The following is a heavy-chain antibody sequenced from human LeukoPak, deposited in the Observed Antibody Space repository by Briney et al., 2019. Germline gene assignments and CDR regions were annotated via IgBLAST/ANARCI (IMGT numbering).Heavy chain of an antibody. CDR2: ISSSGSTI. Sequence: GGSLRLSCAASGFTFSDYYMSWIRQAPGKGLEWVSYISSSGSTIYYADSVKGRFTISRDNAKNSPYLQMNSLRAEDTAVYYCARAPYYYDSSGYLYWGQGTLVTVSS. CDR1: GFTFSDYY. V-gene: IGHV3-11*01. CDR3: ARAPYYYDSSGYLY. J-gene: IGHJ4*02. D-gene: IGHD3-22*01.